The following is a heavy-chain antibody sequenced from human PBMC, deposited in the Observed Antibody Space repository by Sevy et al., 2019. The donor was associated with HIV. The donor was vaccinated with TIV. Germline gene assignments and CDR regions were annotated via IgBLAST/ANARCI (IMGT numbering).Heavy chain of an antibody. CDR2: ISWNSGSI. J-gene: IGHJ2*01. D-gene: IGHD6-13*01. Sequence: GGSLRLSCAASGFTFDDYAMHWVRQAPGKGLEWVSGISWNSGSIGYADFVKGRFTISRDNAKNSLYLQMNSLRAEDTALYYCAKDIAAAGSPTDWYFDLWGRGTLVTVSS. CDR3: AKDIAAAGSPTDWYFDL. CDR1: GFTFDDYA. V-gene: IGHV3-9*01.